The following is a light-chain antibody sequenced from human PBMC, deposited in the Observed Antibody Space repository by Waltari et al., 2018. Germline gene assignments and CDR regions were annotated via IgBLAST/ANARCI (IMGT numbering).Light chain of an antibody. Sequence: EIVLTQSAATLSLSPGEIATLSYSASQSVRSYLAWYQQKRGQAPRLLIYDASTRATGIPARFSGSGSGTDFTLTISSLEAEDFAVYYCQQRSNWPLTFGGGTKVEIK. CDR3: QQRSNWPLT. CDR2: DAS. J-gene: IGKJ4*01. CDR1: QSVRSY. V-gene: IGKV3-11*01.